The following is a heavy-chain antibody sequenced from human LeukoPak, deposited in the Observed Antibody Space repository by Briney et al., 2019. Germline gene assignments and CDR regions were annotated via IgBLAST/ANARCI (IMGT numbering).Heavy chain of an antibody. J-gene: IGHJ5*02. CDR2: ISSSSSYI. D-gene: IGHD6-13*01. V-gene: IGHV3-21*01. Sequence: PGGSLRLSCAASGFTFSSYSMNWVRQAPGKGLEWVSSISSSSSYIYYADSVKGRFTISRDNAKNSLYLQMNSLRAEDTAVYYCARDGGRYSSSWKENWFDPWGQGTLVTVSS. CDR1: GFTFSSYS. CDR3: ARDGGRYSSSWKENWFDP.